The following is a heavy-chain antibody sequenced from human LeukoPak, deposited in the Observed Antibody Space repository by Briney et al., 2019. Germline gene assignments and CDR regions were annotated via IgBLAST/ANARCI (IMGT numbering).Heavy chain of an antibody. CDR2: INPSGGST. D-gene: IGHD1-26*01. Sequence: ASVTVSCKASGYTFTSYYMHWVRQAPGQGLEWMGIINPSGGSTSYARKFQGRVTMTRDTSTSTVYMELSSLRSEDTAVYYCVRDRQRELLYFDYWGQGTLVTVSS. CDR1: GYTFTSYY. CDR3: VRDRQRELLYFDY. V-gene: IGHV1-46*01. J-gene: IGHJ4*02.